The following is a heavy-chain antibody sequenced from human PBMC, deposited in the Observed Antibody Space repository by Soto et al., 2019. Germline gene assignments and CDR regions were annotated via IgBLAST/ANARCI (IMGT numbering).Heavy chain of an antibody. V-gene: IGHV3-30-3*01. CDR2: ISYDGSNK. CDR1: GFTFSSYA. Sequence: PGGSLRLSCAASGFTFSSYAMHWVRQAPGKGLEWVAVISYDGSNKYYADSVKGRFTISRDNSKSTLYLQMNSLRAEDTAVYYCARGRQQLGFDYWGQGTLVTVSS. D-gene: IGHD6-13*01. J-gene: IGHJ4*02. CDR3: ARGRQQLGFDY.